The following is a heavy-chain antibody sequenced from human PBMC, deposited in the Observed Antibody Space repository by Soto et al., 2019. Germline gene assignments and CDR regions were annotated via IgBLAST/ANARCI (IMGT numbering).Heavy chain of an antibody. CDR2: IIPFIGTA. CDR1: GGTFSSYA. D-gene: IGHD4-4*01. CDR3: ARVVMTTVTASYYYGMDV. V-gene: IGHV1-69*18. J-gene: IGHJ6*02. Sequence: QVQLVQSGAEVKKPGSSVTVSCKASGGTFSSYAISWVRQAPGQGLEWMGRIIPFIGTATYAQKFQGRVTITADESTRTAYMELTGLRSEDTAVYYCARVVMTTVTASYYYGMDVWGQGTTVTVPS.